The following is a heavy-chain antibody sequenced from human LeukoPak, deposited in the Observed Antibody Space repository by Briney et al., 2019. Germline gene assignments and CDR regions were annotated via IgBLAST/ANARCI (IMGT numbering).Heavy chain of an antibody. CDR2: ISGSGGST. V-gene: IGHV3-23*01. CDR3: AKKIAVAGTRYFDY. CDR1: GFTFSNYA. Sequence: PGASLRLSCAASGFTFSNYAMSWVRQAPGKGLEWVSAISGSGGSTYYADSVKGRFTISRDNSKNTLYLQMNSLRAEDTAVYYCAKKIAVAGTRYFDYWGQGTLVTVSS. D-gene: IGHD6-19*01. J-gene: IGHJ4*02.